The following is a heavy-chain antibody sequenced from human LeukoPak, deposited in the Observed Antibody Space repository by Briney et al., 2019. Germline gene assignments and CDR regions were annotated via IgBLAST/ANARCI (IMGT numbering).Heavy chain of an antibody. D-gene: IGHD1-26*01. CDR1: GFTFRSHA. CDR3: AKGFHSGSFNELDY. V-gene: IGHV3-23*01. CDR2: IYENGGTT. Sequence: GGSLRLSCVGSGFTFRSHAMSWVRQAPEKGLEFVSGIYENGGTTYYADSVKGRFSISRDNSKNTLYLQMDSLRAEDTAVYHCAKGFHSGSFNELDYWGQGTLVTVSS. J-gene: IGHJ4*02.